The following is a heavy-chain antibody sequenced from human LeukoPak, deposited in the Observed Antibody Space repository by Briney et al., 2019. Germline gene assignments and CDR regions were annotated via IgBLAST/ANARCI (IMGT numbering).Heavy chain of an antibody. CDR3: AKFTRTLVRGALVN. D-gene: IGHD3-10*01. Sequence: GGSLRLSCAASGFTFSNAWMSWVRQAPGKGLEWVSGISGSGGRTYYADSVKGRFTISRDNSKNTLYLQMNSLRAEDTAVYYCAKFTRTLVRGALVNWGQGTLVTVSS. CDR1: GFTFSNAW. V-gene: IGHV3-23*01. J-gene: IGHJ4*02. CDR2: ISGSGGRT.